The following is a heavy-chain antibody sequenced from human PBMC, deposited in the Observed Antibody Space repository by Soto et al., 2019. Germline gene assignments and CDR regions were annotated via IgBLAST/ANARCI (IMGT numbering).Heavy chain of an antibody. CDR1: GFTFSTYW. V-gene: IGHV3-74*01. CDR2: INSDGSNT. J-gene: IGHJ4*02. D-gene: IGHD3-10*01. Sequence: GGSLRLSCAASGFTFSTYWMQWVRQAPGKGLVWVSRINSDGSNTNYADSVKGRFTISRDNAKNTLYLQMNSLRAEDTAVYYCARKYYGSGSYPDYWGQGTLVTVSS. CDR3: ARKYYGSGSYPDY.